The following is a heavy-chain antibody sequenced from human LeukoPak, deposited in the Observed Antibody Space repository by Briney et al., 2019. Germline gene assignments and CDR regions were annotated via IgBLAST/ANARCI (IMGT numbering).Heavy chain of an antibody. Sequence: KTSQTLSLTCTVSGGSISSGSYYWSWIRQPAGKGLEWIGRIYTSGSTNYNPSLKSRVTISVDTSKNQFSLKLSSVTAADTAVYYCARYSSSRPFDYWGQGTLVTVSS. J-gene: IGHJ4*02. CDR2: IYTSGST. D-gene: IGHD6-13*01. CDR1: GGSISSGSYY. CDR3: ARYSSSRPFDY. V-gene: IGHV4-61*02.